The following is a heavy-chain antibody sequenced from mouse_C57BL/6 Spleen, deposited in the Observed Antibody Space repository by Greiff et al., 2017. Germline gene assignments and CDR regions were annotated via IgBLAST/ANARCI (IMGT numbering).Heavy chain of an antibody. J-gene: IGHJ2*01. CDR1: GYSFTGYY. Sequence: EVQLQQSGPELVKPGASVKISCKASGYSFTGYYMNWVKQSPEKSLEWIGEINPSTGGTTYNQKFKAQATLTVDKSSSTAYMQLKSLTSEDSAVYYCARWDEGYWGQGTTLTVSS. D-gene: IGHD4-1*01. V-gene: IGHV1-42*01. CDR3: ARWDEGY. CDR2: INPSTGGT.